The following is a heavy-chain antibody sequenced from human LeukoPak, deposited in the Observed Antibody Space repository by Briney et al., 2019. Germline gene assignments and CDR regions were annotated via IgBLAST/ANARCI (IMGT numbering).Heavy chain of an antibody. V-gene: IGHV3-23*01. CDR2: FSVSGGRT. CDR3: AKSEYYYGSGSYVTLGDY. Sequence: GGSLRLSCVASGFTFSNYGMSWVRQAPGKGLEWVSAFSVSGGRTYYAESVKGRFTISRDNSKNTLYLHMNSLRAEDTAVYYCAKSEYYYGSGSYVTLGDYWGQGTLVTVSS. CDR1: GFTFSNYG. D-gene: IGHD3-10*01. J-gene: IGHJ4*02.